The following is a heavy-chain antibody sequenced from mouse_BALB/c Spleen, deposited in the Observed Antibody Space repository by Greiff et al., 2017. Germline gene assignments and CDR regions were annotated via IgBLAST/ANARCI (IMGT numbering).Heavy chain of an antibody. J-gene: IGHJ3*01. CDR3: ARDRGQTGTFAY. D-gene: IGHD4-1*01. CDR2: INSNGGST. Sequence: EVKLMESGGGLVQPGGSLKLSCAASGFTFSSYGMSWVRQTPDKRLELVATINSNGGSTYYPDSVKGRFTISRDNAKNTLYLQMSSLKSEDTAMYYCARDRGQTGTFAYWGQGTLVTVSA. V-gene: IGHV5-6-3*01. CDR1: GFTFSSYG.